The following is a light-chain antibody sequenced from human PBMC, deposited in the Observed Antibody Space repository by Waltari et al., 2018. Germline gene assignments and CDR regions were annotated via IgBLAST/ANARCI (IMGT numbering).Light chain of an antibody. CDR1: PSDLDSSNINNY. CDR2: GAS. CDR3: QQYYSTANT. V-gene: IGKV4-1*01. J-gene: IGKJ4*02. Sequence: DIVITQSPDSFALSLGERATINCNSSPSDLDSSNINNYLAWYQQKPGQPPKLLIYGASTRESGVPDRFSGSGSGTDFTLTISSLQAEDVAVYYCQQYYSTANTFGGGTKVEIK.